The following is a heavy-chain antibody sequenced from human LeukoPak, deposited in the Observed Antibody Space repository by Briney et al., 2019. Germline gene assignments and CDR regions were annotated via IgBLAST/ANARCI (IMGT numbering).Heavy chain of an antibody. J-gene: IGHJ4*02. Sequence: SDTLSLTCTVSGGSISSYYWSWIRQPPGKGLEWIGYVYHSGSTNYNPSLKSRVTISVDTSKNQFSLKLSSVTAADTAVYYCARDGGSGDYGDYVGFDYWGQGTLVTVSS. V-gene: IGHV4-59*01. CDR2: VYHSGST. CDR1: GGSISSYY. D-gene: IGHD4-17*01. CDR3: ARDGGSGDYGDYVGFDY.